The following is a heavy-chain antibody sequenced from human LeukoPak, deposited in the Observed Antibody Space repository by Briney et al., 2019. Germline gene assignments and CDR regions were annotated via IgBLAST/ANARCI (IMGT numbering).Heavy chain of an antibody. Sequence: SETLSLTCAVYGGSFSGYYWSWIRQPPGKGLEWIGEINHSGSTNYNPSLKSRVTISVDTSKNQFSLKLSSVTAADTAVYYCGRAGRDTAMREEYYFDYWGQGTLVTVSS. V-gene: IGHV4-34*01. CDR2: INHSGST. D-gene: IGHD5-18*01. J-gene: IGHJ4*02. CDR3: GRAGRDTAMREEYYFDY. CDR1: GGSFSGYY.